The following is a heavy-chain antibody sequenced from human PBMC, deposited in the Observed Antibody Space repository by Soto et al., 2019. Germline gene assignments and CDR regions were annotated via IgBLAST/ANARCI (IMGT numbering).Heavy chain of an antibody. CDR3: TRGLLSHWYFDL. J-gene: IGHJ2*01. D-gene: IGHD2-2*01. V-gene: IGHV4-39*01. Sequence: SETLSLTCTVSGGSIRVQSYYWTWIRQTPGKGLEWVGSSYYSGTSYFNPALKGRVTISVDTSTNQFSLRLTSVTAADTAVYYCTRGLLSHWYFDLWGRGTLVTVSS. CDR1: GGSIRVQSYY. CDR2: SYYSGTS.